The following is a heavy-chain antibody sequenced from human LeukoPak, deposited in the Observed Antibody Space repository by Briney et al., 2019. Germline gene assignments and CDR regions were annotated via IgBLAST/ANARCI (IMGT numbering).Heavy chain of an antibody. CDR1: GFIFSTYS. D-gene: IGHD3-3*01. CDR2: IGTSSSYI. CDR3: ARGGVWQAFWSGNSDY. Sequence: GGSLRLSCAASGFIFSTYSMNWVRQAPGKGLEWVSSIGTSSSYIYYGDPVKGRFTISRDNAKNSLYLQMNSLRAEDTAVYYCARGGVWQAFWSGNSDYWGQGTLVTVSS. V-gene: IGHV3-21*01. J-gene: IGHJ4*02.